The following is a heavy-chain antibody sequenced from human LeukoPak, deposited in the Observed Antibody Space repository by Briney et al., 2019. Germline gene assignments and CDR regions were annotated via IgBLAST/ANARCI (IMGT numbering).Heavy chain of an antibody. Sequence: NASETLSLTCTVYGGSFNGYYWSWLRQPPGQGLEWIGEINHSGSTNYNPSLKSRVTISVDTSKNQFSLKLSSVTAADTAVYHCARGIVGATRAADHFDYWGQGTLVTASS. D-gene: IGHD1-26*01. CDR1: GGSFNGYY. CDR3: ARGIVGATRAADHFDY. J-gene: IGHJ4*02. V-gene: IGHV4-34*01. CDR2: INHSGST.